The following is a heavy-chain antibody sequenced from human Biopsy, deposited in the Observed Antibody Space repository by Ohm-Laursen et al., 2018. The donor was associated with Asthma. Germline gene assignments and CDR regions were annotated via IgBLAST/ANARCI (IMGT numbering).Heavy chain of an antibody. CDR3: ARAVDYSHYYGIDV. V-gene: IGHV1-18*01. CDR2: ISVYNGNT. CDR1: GYTVNSAG. Sequence: ASVKVSCKTSGYTVNSAGITWVRQAPGQGLEWMGWISVYNGNTKVAQKLQDRVTMITDTSTSTAYMELRSLRSDDTAVYFCARAVDYSHYYGIDVWGQRTTVTVS. J-gene: IGHJ6*02. D-gene: IGHD3-10*01.